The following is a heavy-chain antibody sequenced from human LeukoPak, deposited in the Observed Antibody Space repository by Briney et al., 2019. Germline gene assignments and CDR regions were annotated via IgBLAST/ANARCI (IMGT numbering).Heavy chain of an antibody. Sequence: SETLSLTCTVSDDSISDYYRGWIRQPPGKGLEWVGYFYNSGRSTYNPSLKSRVTISADTSKNHFSLKLNSVTTADTAVYYCTRGAGWLIDYWGQGILVTVSS. CDR1: DDSISDYY. D-gene: IGHD3-16*01. CDR3: TRGAGWLIDY. V-gene: IGHV4-59*01. CDR2: FYNSGRS. J-gene: IGHJ4*02.